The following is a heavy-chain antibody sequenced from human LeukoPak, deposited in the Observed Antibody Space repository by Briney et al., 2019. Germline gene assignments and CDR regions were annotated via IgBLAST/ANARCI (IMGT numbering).Heavy chain of an antibody. CDR1: GFIFSTYA. CDR3: AKIIAPTATGY. V-gene: IGHV3-23*01. J-gene: IGHJ4*02. CDR2: ISNNGVVT. Sequence: QPGXSLLLSCAASGFIFSTYAMTWVRQAPGKGVVWFSSISNNGVVTFHPDSVKRPFTISRDNSRDTLYPQMNSLRAEDTAIYYCAKIIAPTATGYWGQGTLVTVSS. D-gene: IGHD2-2*01.